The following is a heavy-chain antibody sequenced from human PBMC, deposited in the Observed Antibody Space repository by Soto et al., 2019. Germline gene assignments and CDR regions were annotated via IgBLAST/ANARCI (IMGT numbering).Heavy chain of an antibody. Sequence: GESLKISCKGSGYSFSTTWIGWVRQMSGKGLEWMGTIYPSDSDTRYSPSFQGQVITSADKSTSTAYLQWRSLKASDTAMYYCATRAEYYDLWSGYYGAWGQGTLVTVSS. CDR1: GYSFSTTW. V-gene: IGHV5-51*01. J-gene: IGHJ5*02. D-gene: IGHD3-3*01. CDR2: IYPSDSDT. CDR3: ATRAEYYDLWSGYYGA.